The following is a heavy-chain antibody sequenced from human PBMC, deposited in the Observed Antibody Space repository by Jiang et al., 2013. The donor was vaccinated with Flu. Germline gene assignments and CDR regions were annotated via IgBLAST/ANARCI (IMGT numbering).Heavy chain of an antibody. D-gene: IGHD5-24*01. J-gene: IGHJ4*02. CDR2: IDWDDDK. V-gene: IGHV2-70*11. CDR1: GFSLSTSGMC. Sequence: TQTLTLTCTFSGFSLSTSGMCVSWIRQPPGKALEWLARIDWDDDKYYSTSLKTRLTISKDTSKNQVVLTMTNMDPVDTATHYCARIRVEGDGYNHFDYWGQGTLVTVSS. CDR3: ARIRVEGDGYNHFDY.